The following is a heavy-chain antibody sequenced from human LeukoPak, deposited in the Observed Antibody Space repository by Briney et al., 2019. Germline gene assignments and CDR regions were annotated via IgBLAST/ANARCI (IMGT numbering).Heavy chain of an antibody. Sequence: ASVKVSCKASGYTFTSYYMHWVRQAPGQGLEWMGLINPSGSSTSYAQKFQGRLSLTRDMSTSTDYMELSSLRSEDTAVYYCARDNSVGDTAWWFDPWGQGTLVAVSS. V-gene: IGHV1-46*01. CDR3: ARDNSVGDTAWWFDP. D-gene: IGHD1-26*01. CDR1: GYTFTSYY. CDR2: INPSGSST. J-gene: IGHJ5*02.